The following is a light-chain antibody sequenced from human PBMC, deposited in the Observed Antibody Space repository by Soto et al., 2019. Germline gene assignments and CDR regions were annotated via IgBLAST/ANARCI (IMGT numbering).Light chain of an antibody. CDR3: QHYGSSRT. V-gene: IGKV3-20*01. CDR2: GAS. Sequence: EVVLTQSPGSLSLSPGERATLSCRASQSVMSNYLSWYQQKPGQPPRLLIYGASSRATGIPDRFSGSGSGTDFTITISRLEPEDFAVYYCQHYGSSRTFGQGTKVDIK. J-gene: IGKJ1*01. CDR1: QSVMSNY.